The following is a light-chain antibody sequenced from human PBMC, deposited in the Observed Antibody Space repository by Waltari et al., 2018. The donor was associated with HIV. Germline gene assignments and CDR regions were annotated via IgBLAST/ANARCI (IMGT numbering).Light chain of an antibody. CDR3: QSYDSSLRGV. CDR1: GSNIGARHA. Sequence: QSVLTQPPSVSAALGQKVDISCSGRGSNIGARHAVRWYQQLPGSAPKLLIYDNTKRPSGVPDRFSGSKSGTSASLAITGLQAEDEADYYCQSYDSSLRGVFGGGTKLTVL. J-gene: IGLJ3*02. V-gene: IGLV1-40*01. CDR2: DNT.